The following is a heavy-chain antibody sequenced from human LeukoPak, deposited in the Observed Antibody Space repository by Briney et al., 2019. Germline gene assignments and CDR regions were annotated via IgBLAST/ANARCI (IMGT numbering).Heavy chain of an antibody. V-gene: IGHV4-39*01. CDR1: GGSISSISSNNYH. Sequence: SETLSLTCIVSGGSISSISSNNYHWGWIRQPPGKGLEWIGSIYYSGSTYYNPSLKSRVTISVDASKNQFSLKLSSVTAADTALYYCAREMGVVTAHGIDVWGQGTTVTVSS. CDR2: IYYSGST. J-gene: IGHJ6*02. CDR3: AREMGVVTAHGIDV. D-gene: IGHD4-23*01.